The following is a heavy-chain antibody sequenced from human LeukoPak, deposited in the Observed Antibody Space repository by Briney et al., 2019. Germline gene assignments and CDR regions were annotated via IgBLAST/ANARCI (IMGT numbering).Heavy chain of an antibody. CDR1: GFTFSSYA. CDR3: VRGGESTWS. Sequence: GGSLRLSCAASGFTFSSYAMHWVRQAPGKGLEWVAVISYDGSNKYYADSVKGRFTISRDNSKNTLYLQNSLRAEDTAVYYCVRGGESTWSWGQGTLVTVSS. V-gene: IGHV3-30-3*01. D-gene: IGHD2-15*01. J-gene: IGHJ5*02. CDR2: ISYDGSNK.